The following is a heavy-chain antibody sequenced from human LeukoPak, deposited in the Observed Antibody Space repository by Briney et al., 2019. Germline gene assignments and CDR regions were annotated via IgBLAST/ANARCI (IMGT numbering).Heavy chain of an antibody. CDR3: ARGRGYSWLNWFDP. CDR1: GGTFSSYA. V-gene: IGHV1-69*05. J-gene: IGHJ5*02. CDR2: IIPIFGTA. Sequence: ASVKVSCKASGGTFSSYAISWVRQAPGQGLEWMGGIIPIFGTANYAQKFQGRVTMTRNTSISTAYMELSSLRSEDTAVYYCARGRGYSWLNWFDPWGQGTLVTVSS. D-gene: IGHD5-12*01.